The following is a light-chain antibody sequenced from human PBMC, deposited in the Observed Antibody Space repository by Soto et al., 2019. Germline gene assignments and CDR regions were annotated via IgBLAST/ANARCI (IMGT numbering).Light chain of an antibody. CDR1: SSDVGGYNY. J-gene: IGLJ2*01. V-gene: IGLV2-14*01. CDR3: SSYTSSSTLV. CDR2: EVS. Sequence: QSALTQPASVSGSPGQWITISCTEPSSDVGGYNYVSWYQQHPGKAPKLMIYEVSNRPSGVSNRFSGSKSGNTASLTISGLQAEDEADYYCSSYTSSSTLVFGGGTKLTVL.